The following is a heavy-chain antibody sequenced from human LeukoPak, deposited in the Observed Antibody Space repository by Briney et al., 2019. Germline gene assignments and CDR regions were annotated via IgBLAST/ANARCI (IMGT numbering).Heavy chain of an antibody. CDR1: GLTVSSSY. CDR3: ARGIKPVAGPFDS. D-gene: IGHD6-19*01. Sequence: GGSLRLSCVASGLTVSSSYLTWVRQAPGKGLEWVSLIYSGSSTYYPDSVKGRFTISRDNSKNTLYLQMNSLRAEDTAVYYCARGIKPVAGPFDSWGQGTLVTVSS. J-gene: IGHJ4*02. V-gene: IGHV3-66*01. CDR2: IYSGSST.